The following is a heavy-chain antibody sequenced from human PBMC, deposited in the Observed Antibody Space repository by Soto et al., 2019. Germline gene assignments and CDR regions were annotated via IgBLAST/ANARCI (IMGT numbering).Heavy chain of an antibody. D-gene: IGHD3-10*01. CDR1: GFAFGSYG. V-gene: IGHV3-21*01. CDR3: AREDPVVRGFDP. Sequence: GGSLRLSCAASGFAFGSYGMHWVRQAPGKGLEWVSSISGSSRDKYYSDSVKGRFSISRDNAKNSLYLQMNSLSVEDTAVYYCAREDPVVRGFDPWGQGTLVTVSS. CDR2: ISGSSRDK. J-gene: IGHJ5*02.